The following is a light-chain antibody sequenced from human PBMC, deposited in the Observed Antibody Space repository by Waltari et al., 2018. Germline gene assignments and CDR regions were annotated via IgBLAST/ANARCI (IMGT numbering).Light chain of an antibody. J-gene: IGLJ2*01. V-gene: IGLV3-1*01. CDR3: QAWDSSPGVV. CDR2: QDS. CDR1: KLGDKY. Sequence: SYELTQPPSVSVSPGQTASITCSGDKLGDKYACWYQQKPGQSPVLVIYQDSRRSSRLPERFSGSTAETTATLTISGDQAMDEADYCCQAWDSSPGVVFGGGTKLTVL.